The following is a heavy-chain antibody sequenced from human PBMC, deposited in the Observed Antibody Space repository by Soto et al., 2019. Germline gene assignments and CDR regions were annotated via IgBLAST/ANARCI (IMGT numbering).Heavy chain of an antibody. Sequence: GGSLRLSCAASGFTFSSYEMNWVRQAPGKGLEWVSYISSSGSTIYYADSVKGRFTISRDNAKNSLYLQMNSLRAEDTAVYYCATVHNTSRSFDYWGQGTLVTVSS. J-gene: IGHJ4*02. CDR1: GFTFSSYE. CDR2: ISSSGSTI. CDR3: ATVHNTSRSFDY. V-gene: IGHV3-48*03. D-gene: IGHD1-20*01.